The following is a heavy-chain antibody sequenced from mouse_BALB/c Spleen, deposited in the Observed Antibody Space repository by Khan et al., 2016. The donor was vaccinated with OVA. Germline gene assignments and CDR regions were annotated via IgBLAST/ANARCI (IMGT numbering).Heavy chain of an antibody. D-gene: IGHD2-1*01. CDR3: ARSPYGNFAY. CDR1: GFTFSTYA. J-gene: IGHJ3*01. CDR2: ISSDGDYT. Sequence: AVSGFTFSTYAMSWVRQTPEKRLEWVATISSDGDYTYYPDNVTGRFTISRDNAKNTLYLQMSSLRSEDTAMYYCARSPYGNFAYWGQGTLGTVSA. V-gene: IGHV5-9-3*01.